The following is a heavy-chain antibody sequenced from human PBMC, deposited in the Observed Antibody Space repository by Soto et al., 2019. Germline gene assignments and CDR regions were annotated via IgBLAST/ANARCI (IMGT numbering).Heavy chain of an antibody. V-gene: IGHV1-69*13. D-gene: IGHD3-10*01. CDR1: GGTFSSYA. J-gene: IGHJ6*02. CDR2: IIPIFGTA. Sequence: SVKVSCKASGGTFSSYAISWVRQAPGQGLEWMGGIIPIFGTANYAQKFQGRVTITADESTSTAYMELSSLRSEDTAVYYCAREAFITLVRGGTYYYYGMDVWGQGTTVTVSS. CDR3: AREAFITLVRGGTYYYYGMDV.